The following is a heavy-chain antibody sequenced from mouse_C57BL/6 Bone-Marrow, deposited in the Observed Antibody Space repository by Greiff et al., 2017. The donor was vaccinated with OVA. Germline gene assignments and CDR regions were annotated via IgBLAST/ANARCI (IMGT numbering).Heavy chain of an antibody. D-gene: IGHD2-4*01. J-gene: IGHJ3*01. CDR1: EYEFPSHD. CDR3: ARQKITTWFAY. Sequence: EVMLMESGGGLVQPGESLKLSCESNEYEFPSHDMSWVRKTPEKRLELVAAINSDGGSTYYPDTMERRFIISRDNTKKTLYLQMSSLRSEDTALYYYARQKITTWFAYWGQGTLVTVSA. CDR2: INSDGGST. V-gene: IGHV5-2*01.